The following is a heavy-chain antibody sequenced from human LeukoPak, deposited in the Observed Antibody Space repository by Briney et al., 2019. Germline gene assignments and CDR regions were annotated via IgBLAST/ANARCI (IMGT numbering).Heavy chain of an antibody. Sequence: SQTLSLTCAISGVSASRNSVAWNWIRQSPSRGLEWLGRTFYRSKWYNDYAVSVRSRITINADTSKNQFSLQLNSVTPEDTAVYYCARDLYCSDAACSFDYWGQGTLVTVSS. CDR2: TFYRSKWYN. J-gene: IGHJ4*02. D-gene: IGHD2-15*01. V-gene: IGHV6-1*01. CDR3: ARDLYCSDAACSFDY. CDR1: GVSASRNSVA.